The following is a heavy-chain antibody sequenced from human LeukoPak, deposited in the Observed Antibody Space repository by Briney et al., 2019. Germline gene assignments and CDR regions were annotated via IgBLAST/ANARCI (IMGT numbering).Heavy chain of an antibody. CDR2: IYYSGST. V-gene: IGHV4-59*01. J-gene: IGHJ6*02. CDR3: ARESTPHYYYYGMDV. Sequence: SETLSLTCTVSGGSISSYYWSWIRQPPGKGLEWIGYIYYSGSTNYNPSFKSRVTISVDTSKNQFSLKLSSVTAADTAVYYCARESTPHYYYYGMDVWGQGTTVTVSS. CDR1: GGSISSYY. D-gene: IGHD4-23*01.